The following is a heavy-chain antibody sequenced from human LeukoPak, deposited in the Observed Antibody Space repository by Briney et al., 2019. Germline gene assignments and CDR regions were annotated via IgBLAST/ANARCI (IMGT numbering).Heavy chain of an antibody. D-gene: IGHD2-15*01. CDR3: ARGYCSGDNCFSFDQ. CDR2: ISTSSRTI. V-gene: IGHV3-48*04. Sequence: GGSLRLSCGASGFTFSAYVMNWVRQAPGKGLEWVSYISTSSRTIYYAESVKGRFTISRDNAKNSLYLQMSSLRAEDTAVYYCARGYCSGDNCFSFDQWGQGTLVTVSS. J-gene: IGHJ4*02. CDR1: GFTFSAYV.